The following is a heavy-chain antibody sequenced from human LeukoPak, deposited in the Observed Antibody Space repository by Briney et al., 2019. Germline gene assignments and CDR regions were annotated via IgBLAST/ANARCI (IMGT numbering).Heavy chain of an antibody. CDR2: IWYDGSDK. Sequence: GGSLRLSCEASGFTFSSYGMHWVRQAPGKGLEWVAVIWYDGSDKYYADSVKGRFSISRDNSKNTLYLQMNSLRAEDTAVYYCARDPGDYYGSGSSDAFDIWGQGTMVTVSS. CDR3: ARDPGDYYGSGSSDAFDI. CDR1: GFTFSSYG. J-gene: IGHJ3*02. D-gene: IGHD3-10*01. V-gene: IGHV3-33*01.